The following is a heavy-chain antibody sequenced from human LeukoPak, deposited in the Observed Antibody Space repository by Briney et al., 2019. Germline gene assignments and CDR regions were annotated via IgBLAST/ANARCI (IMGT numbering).Heavy chain of an antibody. J-gene: IGHJ5*02. CDR1: GFTSSSYG. CDR2: IWYDGSNK. Sequence: GGSLRLSCVASGFTSSSYGTHWVRQAPGKGLEWVAVIWYDGSNKYYADSVKGRFTISRDNSKNTLYLQMNSLRAEDTAVYYCARDVSGGLDPWGQGTLVTVSS. CDR3: ARDVSGGLDP. V-gene: IGHV3-33*01. D-gene: IGHD3-10*01.